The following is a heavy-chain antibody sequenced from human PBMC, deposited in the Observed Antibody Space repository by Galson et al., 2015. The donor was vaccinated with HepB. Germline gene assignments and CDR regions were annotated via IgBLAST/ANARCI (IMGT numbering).Heavy chain of an antibody. CDR1: GFTFSDSS. D-gene: IGHD2-8*02. CDR3: AREFCPGGVCYPDWYFDL. Sequence: SLRLSCAASGFTFSDSSVSWLRQAPGKGLEWISFISSTGSYTNYADSVKGRFTISRDDAKNSLYLRMDSLRAADTAVYYCAREFCPGGVCYPDWYFDLWGRGTLVTVSS. V-gene: IGHV3-11*06. CDR2: ISSTGSYT. J-gene: IGHJ2*01.